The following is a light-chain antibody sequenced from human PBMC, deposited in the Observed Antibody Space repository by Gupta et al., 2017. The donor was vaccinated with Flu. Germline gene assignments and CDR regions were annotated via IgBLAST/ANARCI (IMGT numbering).Light chain of an antibody. V-gene: IGKV3-15*01. Sequence: EIVMTQSPATLSMSPGESATLSCRASQSVSNNLAWYQQKAGQAPRLLIDSASWRATGTPARFSGSGSGTEFTLTISSLQSEDFAIYYCHQDNSWPTTFGQGTKVEMK. CDR1: QSVSNN. CDR2: SAS. CDR3: HQDNSWPTT. J-gene: IGKJ1*01.